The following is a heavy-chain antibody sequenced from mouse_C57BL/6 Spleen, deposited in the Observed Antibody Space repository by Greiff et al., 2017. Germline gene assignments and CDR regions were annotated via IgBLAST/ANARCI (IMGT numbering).Heavy chain of an antibody. D-gene: IGHD1-1*01. V-gene: IGHV1-82*01. CDR1: GYAFSSSW. J-gene: IGHJ3*01. Sequence: VQLQQSGPELVKPGASVKISCKASGYAFSSSWMNWVKQRPGKGLEWIGRIYPGDGDTNYNGKFKGKATLTADKSSSTAYMQLSSLTSEDSAVYFCAREDYYYGSSYPFAYWGQGTLVTVSA. CDR3: AREDYYYGSSYPFAY. CDR2: IYPGDGDT.